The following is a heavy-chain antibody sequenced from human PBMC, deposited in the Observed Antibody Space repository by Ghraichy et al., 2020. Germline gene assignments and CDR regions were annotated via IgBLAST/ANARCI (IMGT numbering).Heavy chain of an antibody. CDR1: GYTFTSYD. D-gene: IGHD2-15*01. CDR2: MNPNSGNT. V-gene: IGHV1-8*01. Sequence: ASVKVSCKASGYTFTSYDINWVRQATGQGLEWMGWMNPNSGNTGYAQKFQGRVTMTRNTSISTAYMELSSLRSEDTAVYYCARGAYCSGGSCYPYGMDVWGQGTTVTVSS. J-gene: IGHJ6*02. CDR3: ARGAYCSGGSCYPYGMDV.